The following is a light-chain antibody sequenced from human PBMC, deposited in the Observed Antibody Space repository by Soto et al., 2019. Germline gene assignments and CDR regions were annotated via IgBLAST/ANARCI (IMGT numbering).Light chain of an antibody. J-gene: IGKJ1*01. CDR3: QQYNSWSTWM. Sequence: DIQMTQSPSTLAASVGDRVTITCRASQNIKNWLAWYQQKQGKAPNLLIYQASSLKSGVPSRFAGSGSGTEFTLTSSSLQPDDFATYYCQQYNSWSTWMFGPGTKVENK. CDR1: QNIKNW. V-gene: IGKV1-5*03. CDR2: QAS.